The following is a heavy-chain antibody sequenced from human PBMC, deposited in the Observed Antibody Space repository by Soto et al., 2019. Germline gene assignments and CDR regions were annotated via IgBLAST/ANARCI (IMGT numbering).Heavy chain of an antibody. V-gene: IGHV4-59*01. Sequence: SETMSLTCTGSGGSISSYYWSWIRQPPEKGLEWIGYIYYSGSTNYNPSLKSRVTISVDTSKNQFSLKLSSVTAADTAVYYCARSDFWSGYYHDAFDIWGQGTMVTVSS. CDR1: GGSISSYY. D-gene: IGHD3-3*01. CDR3: ARSDFWSGYYHDAFDI. CDR2: IYYSGST. J-gene: IGHJ3*02.